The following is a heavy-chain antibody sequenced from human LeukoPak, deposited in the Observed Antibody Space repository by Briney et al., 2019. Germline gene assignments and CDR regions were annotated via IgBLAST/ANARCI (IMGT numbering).Heavy chain of an antibody. CDR1: GGSFSGYY. Sequence: SETLSLTCAVYGGSFSGYYWSWIRQPPGKGLEWIGEINHSGSTNYNPSLKSRVTISVDTSKNQFSLKLSSVTAADTAVYYCARVSTGRYYYDSSGYYLYWGQGTLVTVSS. D-gene: IGHD3-22*01. CDR2: INHSGST. V-gene: IGHV4-34*01. J-gene: IGHJ4*02. CDR3: ARVSTGRYYYDSSGYYLY.